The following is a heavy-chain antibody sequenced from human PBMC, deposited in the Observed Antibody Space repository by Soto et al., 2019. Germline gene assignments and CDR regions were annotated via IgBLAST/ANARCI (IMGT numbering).Heavy chain of an antibody. CDR1: GFAFSSYA. CDR2: ISGSGGST. V-gene: IGHV3-23*01. D-gene: IGHD6-19*01. Sequence: LRLSCAASGFAFSSYAMSWVRQAPVKGLEWVSAISGSGGSTYYADSVKGRFTISRDNSKNTLYLQMNSLRAEDTAVYYCVVAGADAFDIWGQGTMVTVSS. J-gene: IGHJ3*02. CDR3: VVAGADAFDI.